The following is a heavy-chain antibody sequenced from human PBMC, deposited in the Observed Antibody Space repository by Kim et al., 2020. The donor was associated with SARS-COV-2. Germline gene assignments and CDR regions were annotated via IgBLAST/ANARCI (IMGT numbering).Heavy chain of an antibody. J-gene: IGHJ4*02. CDR2: ISYDGSNK. Sequence: GGSLRLSCAASGFTFSSYGMHWVRQAPGKGLEWVAVISYDGSNKYYADSVKGRFTISRDNSKNTLYLQMNSLRAEDTAVYYCARGYCSSTSCYIDYWGQGTLVTGSS. D-gene: IGHD2-2*01. CDR1: GFTFSSYG. CDR3: ARGYCSSTSCYIDY. V-gene: IGHV3-33*05.